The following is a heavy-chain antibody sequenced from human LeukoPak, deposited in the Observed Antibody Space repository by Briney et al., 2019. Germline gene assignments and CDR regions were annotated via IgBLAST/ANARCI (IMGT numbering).Heavy chain of an antibody. CDR1: GGSISSYY. D-gene: IGHD6-6*01. V-gene: IGHV4-59*12. CDR2: IYYSGST. J-gene: IGHJ4*02. Sequence: SETLSLTCTVSGGSISSYYWSWIRQPPGKGLEWIGYIYYSGSTNYNPSLKSRVTISVDTSKNQFSLKLSSVTAADTAVYYCARVVAARRFGYWGQGTLVTVSS. CDR3: ARVVAARRFGY.